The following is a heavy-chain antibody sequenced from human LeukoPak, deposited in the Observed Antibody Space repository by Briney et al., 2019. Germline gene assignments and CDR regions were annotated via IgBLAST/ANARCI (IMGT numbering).Heavy chain of an antibody. CDR1: GYTFTSYD. CDR3: ARGVAWWGSSSMNDY. J-gene: IGHJ4*02. D-gene: IGHD6-13*01. V-gene: IGHV1-8*01. CDR2: MNPNSGNT. Sequence: ASVKVSCKASGYTFTSYDINWVRQATGQGFEWMGWMNPNSGNTGYAQKFQGRVTMTRNTSISTAYMELSSLRSEDTAVYYCARGVAWWGSSSMNDYWGQGTLVTVSS.